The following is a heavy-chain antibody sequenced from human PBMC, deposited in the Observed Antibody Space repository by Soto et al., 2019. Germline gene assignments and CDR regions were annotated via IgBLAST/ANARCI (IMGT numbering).Heavy chain of an antibody. CDR1: GFTFSSYS. CDR3: ARDSVSSMSSSKMVYAIPPAGYGMDV. D-gene: IGHD2-8*01. J-gene: IGHJ6*02. Sequence: PGGSLRLSCAASGFTFSSYSMNWVRQAPGKGLEWVSSISSSSSYIYYADSVKGRFTISRDNAKNSLYLQMNSLRAEDTAVYYCARDSVSSMSSSKMVYAIPPAGYGMDVWGQGTTVTVSS. CDR2: ISSSSSYI. V-gene: IGHV3-21*01.